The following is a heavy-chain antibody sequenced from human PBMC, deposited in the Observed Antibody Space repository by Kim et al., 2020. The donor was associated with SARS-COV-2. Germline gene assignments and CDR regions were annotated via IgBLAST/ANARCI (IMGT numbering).Heavy chain of an antibody. Sequence: GGFLRLSCAASGFTFSLFGMPWVRQAPGKGLEWVARFSRGGGRAYYADSVKGRFTISRDDSSNRFYLQMSSLRAEDTAVYYCAKEGTTSAWHFYFDHWGQGTQVTVSP. CDR2: FSRGGGRA. V-gene: IGHV3-23*01. CDR1: GFTFSLFG. D-gene: IGHD6-19*01. J-gene: IGHJ4*02. CDR3: AKEGTTSAWHFYFDH.